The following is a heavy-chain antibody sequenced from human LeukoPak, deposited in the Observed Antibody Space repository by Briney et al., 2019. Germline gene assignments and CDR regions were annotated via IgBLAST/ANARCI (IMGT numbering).Heavy chain of an antibody. D-gene: IGHD3-10*01. J-gene: IGHJ6*03. CDR2: FSGSGGST. V-gene: IGHV3-23*01. CDR1: GFTFSSYA. CDR3: AKGGDYYGSGSRLAYYYYYYYMDV. Sequence: DPGGSLRLSCAASGFTFSSYAMHWVRQAPGKGLQWVSAFSGSGGSTYYADSVKGRFTISRDNSRNTLYLQMNSLRAEDAAVYYCAKGGDYYGSGSRLAYYYYYYYMDVWGKGTTVTVSS.